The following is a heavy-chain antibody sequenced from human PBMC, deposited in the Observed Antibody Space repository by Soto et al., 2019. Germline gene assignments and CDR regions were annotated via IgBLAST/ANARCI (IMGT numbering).Heavy chain of an antibody. CDR2: ITPILDIT. Sequence: QVQLLQSGAELKKPGSSVKVSCKISGGTFSTYTITWVRQAPGQGLEWMGRITPILDITNYAQKFQGRVMITADKSTTTAYMELSSLRSEDTAVYYCARVGDIVLVPAGDYWGQGTLVTVSS. CDR3: ARVGDIVLVPAGDY. J-gene: IGHJ4*02. V-gene: IGHV1-69*02. CDR1: GGTFSTYT. D-gene: IGHD2-2*01.